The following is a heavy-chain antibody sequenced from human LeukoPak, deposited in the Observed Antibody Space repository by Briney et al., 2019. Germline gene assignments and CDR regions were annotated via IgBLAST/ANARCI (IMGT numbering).Heavy chain of an antibody. CDR3: ASAYRGKYHYYDY. CDR1: GFTFSSYW. CDR2: ISGGGGST. V-gene: IGHV3-23*01. Sequence: SGGSLRLSCAASGFTFSSYWMHWVRQAPGKGLEWVSAISGGGGSTNYADSVKGRFTISRDNSKNTLYLEMNSLRAEDTAVYYCASAYRGKYHYYDYWGQRTLVTVSS. J-gene: IGHJ4*02. D-gene: IGHD1-26*01.